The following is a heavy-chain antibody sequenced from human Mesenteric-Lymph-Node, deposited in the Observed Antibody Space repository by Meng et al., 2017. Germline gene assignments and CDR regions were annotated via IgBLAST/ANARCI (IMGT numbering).Heavy chain of an antibody. CDR3: ARGRYCSSTSCLRNFDY. D-gene: IGHD2-2*01. Sequence: SVKVSCKASGGTFSSYAISWVRQAPGQGLEWMGGIIPIFGTANYAQKFQGRVTITADESTSTAYMELSSLRSEGTAVYYCARGRYCSSTSCLRNFDYWGQGTLVTVSS. J-gene: IGHJ4*02. V-gene: IGHV1-69*13. CDR1: GGTFSSYA. CDR2: IIPIFGTA.